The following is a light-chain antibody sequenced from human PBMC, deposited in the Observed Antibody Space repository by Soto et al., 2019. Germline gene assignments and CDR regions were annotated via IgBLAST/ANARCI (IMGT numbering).Light chain of an antibody. CDR3: QSYDRSLSGNV. CDR2: DNN. CDR1: SANIGGGYD. Sequence: QSVLTQPPSVSGAPGQRVTISCTGSSANIGGGYDVHWYQQLPGTAPKLLIYDNNNRPSGVPDRFSGSKSGTSASLAITGLQAEDEADYYCQSYDRSLSGNVFGTGTKLTVL. V-gene: IGLV1-40*01. J-gene: IGLJ1*01.